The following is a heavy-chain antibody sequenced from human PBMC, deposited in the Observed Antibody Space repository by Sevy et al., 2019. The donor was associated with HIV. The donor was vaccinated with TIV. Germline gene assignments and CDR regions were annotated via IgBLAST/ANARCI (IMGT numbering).Heavy chain of an antibody. CDR2: LSFACGEI. Sequence: GGSLRLSCAASGFTFSKYSMSWVRQPPGKGLEWVSTLSFACGEINYADSVKGRFTISRDNFKISVYLQMNNLRPEDTAVYYLARDGCTKPHDYWGQGTLVTVSS. V-gene: IGHV3-23*01. CDR1: GFTFSKYS. J-gene: IGHJ4*02. CDR3: ARDGCTKPHDY. D-gene: IGHD2-8*01.